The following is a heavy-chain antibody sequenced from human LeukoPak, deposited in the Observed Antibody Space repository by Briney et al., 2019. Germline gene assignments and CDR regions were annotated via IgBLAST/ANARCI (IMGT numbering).Heavy chain of an antibody. CDR2: ISGSGGST. V-gene: IGHV3-23*01. Sequence: GGSLRLSCAASGFTFSSYAMSWVRQAPGKGLEWVSAISGSGGSTHYADSVKGRFTISRANSKNTLYLQMNTLRAEDTAVYYGAKVGRGYCSSTSCRGGTLDIWGQGTMVTVSS. J-gene: IGHJ3*02. CDR3: AKVGRGYCSSTSCRGGTLDI. D-gene: IGHD2-2*01. CDR1: GFTFSSYA.